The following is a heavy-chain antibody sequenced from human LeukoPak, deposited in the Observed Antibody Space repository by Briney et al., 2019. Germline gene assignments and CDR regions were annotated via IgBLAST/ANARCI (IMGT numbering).Heavy chain of an antibody. CDR2: ISYDGSNK. Sequence: GRSLRLSCAASGFTFSSYAMHWVRQAPGKGLEWVAVISYDGSNKYYADSVKGRFTISRDNSKNTLYLQMNSLRAEDTAVCYCARATMVRGNDYWGQGTLVTVSS. CDR1: GFTFSSYA. CDR3: ARATMVRGNDY. V-gene: IGHV3-30*04. J-gene: IGHJ4*02. D-gene: IGHD3-10*01.